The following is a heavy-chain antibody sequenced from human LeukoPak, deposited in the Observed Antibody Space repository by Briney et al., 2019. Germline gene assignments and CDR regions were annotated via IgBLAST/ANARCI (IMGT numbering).Heavy chain of an antibody. CDR1: GLTIRSYG. J-gene: IGHJ4*02. CDR3: AKDPQNRLFRVY. Sequence: GGSLRLSCEASGLTIRSYGMNWVREASGKGLEWISYISPSGDVTYYAESVKGRFTISRDNSKNTLYLQMNSLRAEDTAVYYCAKDPQNRLFRVYWGQGTLVTVSS. D-gene: IGHD3-22*01. CDR2: ISPSGDVT. V-gene: IGHV3-23*01.